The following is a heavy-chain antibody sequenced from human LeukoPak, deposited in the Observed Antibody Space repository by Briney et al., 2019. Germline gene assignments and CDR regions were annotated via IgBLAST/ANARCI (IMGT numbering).Heavy chain of an antibody. CDR1: GFTFSDYY. D-gene: IGHD5-12*01. Sequence: KPGGSLRLSCAASGFTFSDYYMSWIRQAPGKGLEWVSYISSSGSTIYYADSVKGRFTISRDNAKNSLYLQMNSLRAEDTAVYYCARVRSGYDLRGYYYYYMDVWGKGTTVTISS. J-gene: IGHJ6*03. CDR3: ARVRSGYDLRGYYYYYMDV. V-gene: IGHV3-11*01. CDR2: ISSSGSTI.